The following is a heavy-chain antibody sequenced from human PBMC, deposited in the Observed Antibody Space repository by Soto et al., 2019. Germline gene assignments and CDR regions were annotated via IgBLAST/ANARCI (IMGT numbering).Heavy chain of an antibody. V-gene: IGHV4-4*07. D-gene: IGHD3-3*01. CDR1: GGSISSYY. CDR2: IYTSGST. Sequence: SETLSLTCTVSGGSISSYYWSWIRQPAGKGLEWIGRIYTSGSTHYNPSLKSRVTMSVDTSKNQFSPRLSSVTAADTAIYYCATRITVFGLLIPPFDPWGQGTQVTVSS. J-gene: IGHJ5*02. CDR3: ATRITVFGLLIPPFDP.